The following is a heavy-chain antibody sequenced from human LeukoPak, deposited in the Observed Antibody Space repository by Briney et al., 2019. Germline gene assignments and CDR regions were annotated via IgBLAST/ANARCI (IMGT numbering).Heavy chain of an antibody. D-gene: IGHD1-26*01. CDR2: INHSGST. CDR3: ARGVAPVGATYYFDY. J-gene: IGHJ4*02. CDR1: GGSFSGYY. Sequence: SETLSLTCAVYGGSFSGYYWSWIRRPPGKGLEWIGEINHSGSTNYNPSLKSRVTISVDTSKNQFSLKLSSVTAADTAVYYCARGVAPVGATYYFDYWGQGALVTVSS. V-gene: IGHV4-34*01.